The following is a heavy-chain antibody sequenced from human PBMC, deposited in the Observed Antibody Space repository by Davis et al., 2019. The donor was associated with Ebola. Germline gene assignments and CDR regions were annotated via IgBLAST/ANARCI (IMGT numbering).Heavy chain of an antibody. CDR3: ARVIRAYNWNYGGFDY. J-gene: IGHJ4*02. Sequence: GGSLRLSCETSGFIFRTYVMSWVRQAPGKGLEWVSDVSASGSGTYYADSVKGRFTISRHNSKNTLYLQMNSLRAEDTAVYYCARVIRAYNWNYGGFDYWGQGTLVTVSS. D-gene: IGHD1-7*01. V-gene: IGHV3-23*01. CDR2: VSASGSGT. CDR1: GFIFRTYV.